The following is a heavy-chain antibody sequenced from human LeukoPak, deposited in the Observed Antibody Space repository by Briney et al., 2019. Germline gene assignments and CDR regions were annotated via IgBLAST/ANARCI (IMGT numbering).Heavy chain of an antibody. J-gene: IGHJ4*02. CDR3: ARSYAPALYVTNWYPAY. V-gene: IGHV3-23*01. D-gene: IGHD1-1*01. CDR1: GFTFSSYA. CDR2: LSDSGTST. Sequence: PGGSLRLSCAASGFTFSSYAMSWGRQAPGKGLEWVSVLSDSGTSTYYADSVKGRFTISRDNSKNTLYLQMNSLRAGDTAIYYCARSYAPALYVTNWYPAYWGQGTLVTVSS.